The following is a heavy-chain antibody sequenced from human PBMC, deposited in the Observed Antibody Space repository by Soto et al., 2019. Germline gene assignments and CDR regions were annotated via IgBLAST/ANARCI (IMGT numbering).Heavy chain of an antibody. CDR1: GGSISSYY. V-gene: IGHV4-59*01. Sequence: QVQLQESGPGLVKPSETLSLTCTVSGGSISSYYWSWIRQPPGKGLEWIGYIYYSGSTDYDPSLNSRVTITXDTSTHQFSLKLSSVTAADTAVYYCARRWGTYLDFWGQGTLVTVSS. D-gene: IGHD7-27*01. CDR3: ARRWGTYLDF. J-gene: IGHJ4*02. CDR2: IYYSGST.